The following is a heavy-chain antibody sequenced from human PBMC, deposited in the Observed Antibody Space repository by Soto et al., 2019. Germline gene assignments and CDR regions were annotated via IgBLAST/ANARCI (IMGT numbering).Heavy chain of an antibody. D-gene: IGHD3-10*01. CDR1: GGSISSGDYY. CDR3: ARVYGSGSYYNWFDP. Sequence: SETLSLTCTVSGGSISSGDYYWIWIRHPPGKGLEWIGYIYYSGSTYYNPSLKSRVTISVDTSKNQFSLKLSSVTAADTAVYYCARVYGSGSYYNWFDPWGQGTLVTVSS. V-gene: IGHV4-30-4*01. CDR2: IYYSGST. J-gene: IGHJ5*02.